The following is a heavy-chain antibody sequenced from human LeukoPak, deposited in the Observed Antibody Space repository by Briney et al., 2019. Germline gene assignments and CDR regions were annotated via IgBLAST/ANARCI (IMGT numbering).Heavy chain of an antibody. D-gene: IGHD6-19*01. Sequence: SETLSLTCAVYGGSFSGYYWSWIRRPPGKGLEWIGEINHSGSTNYNPSLKSRVTISVDTSKNQFSLKLSSVTAADTAVYYCARKPGYSSGPARYYYYYMDVWGKGTTVTVSS. CDR3: ARKPGYSSGPARYYYYYMDV. CDR1: GGSFSGYY. CDR2: INHSGST. V-gene: IGHV4-34*01. J-gene: IGHJ6*03.